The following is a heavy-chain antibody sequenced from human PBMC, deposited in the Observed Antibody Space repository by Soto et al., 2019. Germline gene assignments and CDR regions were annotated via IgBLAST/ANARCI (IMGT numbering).Heavy chain of an antibody. Sequence: QVQLVQSGAEVKKPGSSVKVSCKASGGTFSSYAISWVRQAPGQGLEWMGGIIPIFGTANYAQKFQGRVTITADESTSTAYMELSSLRSEDTAVYYCAVDSYYYDSSGYCGMDVWGQGTTVTVSS. CDR2: IIPIFGTA. CDR1: GGTFSSYA. J-gene: IGHJ6*02. D-gene: IGHD3-22*01. V-gene: IGHV1-69*01. CDR3: AVDSYYYDSSGYCGMDV.